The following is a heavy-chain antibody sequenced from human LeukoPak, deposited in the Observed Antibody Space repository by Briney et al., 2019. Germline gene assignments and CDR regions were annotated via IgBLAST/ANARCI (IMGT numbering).Heavy chain of an antibody. CDR2: IYYSGST. V-gene: IGHV4-39*01. CDR1: GGSISSYY. D-gene: IGHD6-19*01. Sequence: SETLSLTCTVSGGSISSYYWSWIRQPPGKGLEWIGSIYYSGSTYYNPSLKSRVTISVDTSKNQFSLKLSSVTAADTAVYYCARPNSSGWYPFDYWGQGTLVTVSS. CDR3: ARPNSSGWYPFDY. J-gene: IGHJ4*02.